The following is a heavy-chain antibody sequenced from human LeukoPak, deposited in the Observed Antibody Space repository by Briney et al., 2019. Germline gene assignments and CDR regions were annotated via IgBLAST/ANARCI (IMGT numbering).Heavy chain of an antibody. Sequence: PGGSLRLSCAASGFTFSSYWMSWVRQAPGKGLEWVAHIKQDGSEKYYVDSVKGRFTISRDNAKNSLYLQMNSLRAEDTAVYYCARAQGSYYLYYFDYWGQGTLVTVSS. V-gene: IGHV3-7*01. J-gene: IGHJ4*02. CDR1: GFTFSSYW. CDR3: ARAQGSYYLYYFDY. D-gene: IGHD3-10*01. CDR2: IKQDGSEK.